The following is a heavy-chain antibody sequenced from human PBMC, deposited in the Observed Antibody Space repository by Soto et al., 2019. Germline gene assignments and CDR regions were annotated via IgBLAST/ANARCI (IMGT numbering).Heavy chain of an antibody. CDR1: GYTFTSHG. J-gene: IGHJ4*02. CDR2: ISGYNGNT. CDR3: ARDQGGNYYVAIDY. V-gene: IGHV1-18*04. Sequence: ASVKVSCKASGYTFTSHGISWVRQAPGQGLEWMGWISGYNGNTNYAQKLQGRVTTTIDASTSTAYMELSSLRSDDTAVYYCARDQGGNYYVAIDYWGQGTLVTVSS. D-gene: IGHD1-26*01.